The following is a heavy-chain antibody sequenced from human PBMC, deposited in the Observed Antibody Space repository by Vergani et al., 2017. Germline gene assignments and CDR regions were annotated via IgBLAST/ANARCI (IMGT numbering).Heavy chain of an antibody. CDR3: ARHVLPSIAVAGAHMYYYYGMDV. V-gene: IGHV4-61*02. J-gene: IGHJ6*02. CDR1: GGSISSGSYY. Sequence: QVQLQQWGAGLVKPSQTLSLTCTVSGGSISSGSYYWSWIRQPAGKGLEWIGRIYYSGSTYYNPSLKSRVTISVDTSKNQFSLKLSSVTAADTAVYYCARHVLPSIAVAGAHMYYYYGMDVWGQGTTVTVSS. D-gene: IGHD6-19*01. CDR2: IYYSGST.